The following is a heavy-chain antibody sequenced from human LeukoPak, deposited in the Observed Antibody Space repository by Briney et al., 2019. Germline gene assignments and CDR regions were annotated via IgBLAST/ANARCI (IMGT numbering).Heavy chain of an antibody. J-gene: IGHJ3*02. CDR1: GFTFSDYY. CDR2: IRSSGSTI. CDR3: ARGHMVRGVIITGAFDI. D-gene: IGHD3-10*01. V-gene: IGHV3-11*01. Sequence: GGSLRLSCAASGFTFSDYYMSWIRQAPGKGLEWVSYIRSSGSTIYYADSVKGRFTLSRDNAKNSLYLQMNSLRAEDTAVYYCARGHMVRGVIITGAFDIWGQGTMVTVSS.